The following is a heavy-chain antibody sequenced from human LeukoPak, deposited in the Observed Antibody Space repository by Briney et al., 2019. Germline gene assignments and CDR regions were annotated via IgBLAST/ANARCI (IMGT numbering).Heavy chain of an antibody. CDR2: ITGSGGST. CDR3: AKRGVVIRVILVGFHKEAYYFDS. D-gene: IGHD3-22*01. J-gene: IGHJ4*02. CDR1: GFTFSNYA. V-gene: IGHV3-23*01. Sequence: GGSLRLSCAPSGFTFSNYAMSWVRQAPGKGLEWVAGITGSGGSTNYADSVKGRFTISRDNPKNTLYLQMNSLGAEDTAVYFCAKRGVVIRVILVGFHKEAYYFDSWGQGALVTVSS.